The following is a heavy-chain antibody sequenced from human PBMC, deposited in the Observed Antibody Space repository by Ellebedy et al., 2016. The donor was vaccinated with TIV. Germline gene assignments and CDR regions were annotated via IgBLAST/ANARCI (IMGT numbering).Heavy chain of an antibody. CDR1: GFTFSSYS. V-gene: IGHV3-21*04. J-gene: IGHJ5*01. CDR3: GRLGTYVADRGLDS. CDR2: ISTISS. D-gene: IGHD6-6*01. Sequence: PGGSLRLSCAASGFTFSSYSLNWVRQAPGKGLEWVSSISTISSYADSVRGRFTISRDNAKNSLNLQLNSLRVEDGAVYYCGRLGTYVADRGLDSWGQGTLVTVSS.